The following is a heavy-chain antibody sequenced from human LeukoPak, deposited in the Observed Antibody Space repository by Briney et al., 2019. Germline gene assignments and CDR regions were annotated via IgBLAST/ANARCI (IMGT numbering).Heavy chain of an antibody. V-gene: IGHV4-59*01. CDR3: ARSSLAYCGGDCGHWFDP. D-gene: IGHD2-21*02. Sequence: SETLSLTCTVPGGSISSYYWSWIRQPPGKGLEWIGYIYYSGSTNYNPSLKSRVTISVDTSKNQFSLKLSSVTAADTAVYYCARSSLAYCGGDCGHWFDPWGQGTLVTVSS. CDR1: GGSISSYY. CDR2: IYYSGST. J-gene: IGHJ5*02.